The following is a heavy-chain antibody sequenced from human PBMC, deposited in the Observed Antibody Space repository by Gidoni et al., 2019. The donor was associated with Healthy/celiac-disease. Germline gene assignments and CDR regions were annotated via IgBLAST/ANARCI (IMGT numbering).Heavy chain of an antibody. D-gene: IGHD4-17*01. J-gene: IGHJ3*02. V-gene: IGHV5-51*01. CDR3: ARTTVTADAFYI. CDR1: GYSFTSYW. CDR2: IYPGDSDT. Sequence: EVQLVQSGAEVKKPGESLQISCKGSGYSFTSYWIGWGRQMPGKGLEWMGIIYPGDSDTSYSPSFHGQVTISADKSISTAYLQWSSLKASDTAMFYCARTTVTADAFYIWGQGTMVTVSS.